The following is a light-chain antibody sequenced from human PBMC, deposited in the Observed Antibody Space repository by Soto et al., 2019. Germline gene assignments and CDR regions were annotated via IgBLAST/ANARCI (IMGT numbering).Light chain of an antibody. CDR2: AAS. CDR1: QGISSY. CDR3: QQYYSYPLT. V-gene: IGKV1-8*01. J-gene: IGKJ4*01. Sequence: AIRMTQSPSSLSASTGDRVTITCRASQGISSYLAWYQQHPGKAPKLLIYAASTLQSGVPSRFSGSGSGTDFTLTISCLQSEDFATYYCQQYYSYPLTFVGGTKVDIK.